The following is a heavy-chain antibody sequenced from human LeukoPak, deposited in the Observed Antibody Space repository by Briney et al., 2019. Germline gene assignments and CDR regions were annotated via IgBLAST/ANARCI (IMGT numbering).Heavy chain of an antibody. CDR3: ARSDNYYDSSGYLDY. J-gene: IGHJ4*02. D-gene: IGHD3-22*01. V-gene: IGHV4-59*01. CDR1: GGSISSYY. Sequence: SETLSLTCTVSGGSISSYYWSWIRQPPGKGLEWIGYIYYSGSTNYNPSLKSRVTISVDTSKNQFPLKLSSVTAADTAVYYCARSDNYYDSSGYLDYWGQGTLVTVSS. CDR2: IYYSGST.